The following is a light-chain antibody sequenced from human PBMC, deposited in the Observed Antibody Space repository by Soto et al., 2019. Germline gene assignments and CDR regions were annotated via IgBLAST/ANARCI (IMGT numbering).Light chain of an antibody. V-gene: IGKV1-5*02. J-gene: IGKJ1*01. CDR2: HAS. Sequence: IQITQSPSSLSSSVSDRFTIICRASQSISNWLAWYQQKPGTAPKLLIYHASTLVSGVPSRFSGSGSGTEFTLTISSLQPDDFATYFCHQYDTYSFGQGTKVDI. CDR1: QSISNW. CDR3: HQYDTYS.